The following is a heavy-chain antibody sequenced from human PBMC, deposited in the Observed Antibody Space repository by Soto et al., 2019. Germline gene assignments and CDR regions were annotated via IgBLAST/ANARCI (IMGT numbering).Heavy chain of an antibody. CDR3: AGGVSSSWDFDY. CDR2: IYYSGST. J-gene: IGHJ4*02. V-gene: IGHV4-30-4*01. CDR1: GGSISSGDYY. Sequence: SETLSLTCTVSGGSISSGDYYWSWIRQPPGKGLEWIGYIYYSGSTYYNPSLKSRVTISVDTSKNQFSLKLSSVTAADTAVYYCAGGVSSSWDFDYWGQGTLVTVSS. D-gene: IGHD6-13*01.